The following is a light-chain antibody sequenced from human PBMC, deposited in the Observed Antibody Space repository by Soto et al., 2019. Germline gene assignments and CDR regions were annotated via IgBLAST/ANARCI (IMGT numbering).Light chain of an antibody. CDR1: QDISKS. CDR2: AAS. J-gene: IGKJ1*01. CDR3: QQTYSTPGT. V-gene: IGKV1-39*01. Sequence: DTQMTQSPSSLSASVGDRVTITCRASQDISKSLVWFQQKPGKAPNLLIYAASNLQGGVPSRFSGSRSGTDFTLTISSLHSEDFATYYCQQTYSTPGTFGQGTKVDIK.